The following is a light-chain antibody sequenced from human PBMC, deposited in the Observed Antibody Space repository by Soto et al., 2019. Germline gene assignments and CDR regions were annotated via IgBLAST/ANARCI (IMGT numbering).Light chain of an antibody. J-gene: IGKJ4*01. Sequence: VMAQSPVTLSVSPGDGATLSCRASQSVTSNLAWYQQKPGQAPRLLIYGASTRATGVPARFSGSGSGTEFTLTISSLQSEDFAVYYCQQYNDWPLTFGGGTKVDIK. CDR3: QQYNDWPLT. CDR1: QSVTSN. V-gene: IGKV3-15*01. CDR2: GAS.